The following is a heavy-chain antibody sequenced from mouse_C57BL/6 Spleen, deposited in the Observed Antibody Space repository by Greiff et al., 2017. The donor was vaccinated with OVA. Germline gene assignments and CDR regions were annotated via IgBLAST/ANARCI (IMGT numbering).Heavy chain of an antibody. V-gene: IGHV5-6*02. CDR1: GFTFSSYG. CDR2: ISSGGSYT. Sequence: DVKLVESGGDLVKPGGSLKLSCAASGFTFSSYGMSWVRQTPDKRLEWVATISSGGSYTYYPDSVKGRFTISRDNTKNTLYLQMSSLKSEDTAMYYCARPRYYGSSQGYFDVWGTGTTVTVSS. CDR3: ARPRYYGSSQGYFDV. D-gene: IGHD1-1*01. J-gene: IGHJ1*03.